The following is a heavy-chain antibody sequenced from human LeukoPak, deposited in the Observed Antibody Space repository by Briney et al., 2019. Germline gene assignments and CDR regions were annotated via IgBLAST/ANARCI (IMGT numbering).Heavy chain of an antibody. V-gene: IGHV3-23*01. CDR1: GFTFSSDA. CDR2: IGGSGIGT. J-gene: IGHJ4*02. CDR3: AKGYSGYDSDFDY. Sequence: GGSLRFSCAASGFTFSSDAMSWVRQAPGKGLEWVSTIGGSGIGTYYADSVKGRFTISRDNSKTTLYLQMNSLRAEDTAVYYCAKGYSGYDSDFDYRGQGTLVTVSS. D-gene: IGHD5-12*01.